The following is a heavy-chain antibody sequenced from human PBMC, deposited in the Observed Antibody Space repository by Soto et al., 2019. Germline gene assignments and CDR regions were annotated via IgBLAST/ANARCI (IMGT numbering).Heavy chain of an antibody. CDR1: GYTFTSYY. D-gene: IGHD2-15*01. V-gene: IGHV1-46*01. J-gene: IGHJ4*02. CDR2: INPSGGST. CDR3: ARIISGGHFDY. Sequence: ASVKVSCKASGYTFTSYYMHWVRQAPGQGLEWMGIINPSGGSTSYAQKFQGRVTMTRDTSTSTVYMGLSSLGSEDTAVYYCARIISGGHFDYWGQGTLVTVSS.